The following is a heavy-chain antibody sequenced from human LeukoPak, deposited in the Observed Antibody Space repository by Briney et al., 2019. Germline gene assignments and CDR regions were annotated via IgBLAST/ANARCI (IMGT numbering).Heavy chain of an antibody. CDR2: VYYSGST. Sequence: PSETLSLTCTVSGGSISSGDYYWSWIRQPSGRGLEWIGYVYYSGSTYYNPSLKSRVTISVDTSKNQFSLTLSSVTAADTAVYYCARAPDSSGYYHFDYWGQGTLVTVSS. D-gene: IGHD3-22*01. CDR1: GGSISSGDYY. V-gene: IGHV4-30-4*01. J-gene: IGHJ4*02. CDR3: ARAPDSSGYYHFDY.